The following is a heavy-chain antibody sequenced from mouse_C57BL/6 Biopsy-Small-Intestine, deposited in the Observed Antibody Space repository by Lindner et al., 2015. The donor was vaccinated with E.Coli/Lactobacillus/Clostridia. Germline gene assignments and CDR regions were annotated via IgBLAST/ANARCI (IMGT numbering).Heavy chain of an antibody. D-gene: IGHD3-2*01. Sequence: VQLQESGGGLVKPGGSRKLSCAASGFTFSDYGMHWVRQAPEKGLEWVAYISSGFSTVYYADTVKGRFTISRDNAKNTLFLQMTNLRSEDSAMYYCARRQLGLRALFDYWGQGTTLTVSS. CDR2: ISSGFSTV. J-gene: IGHJ2*01. CDR3: ARRQLGLRALFDY. CDR1: GFTFSDYG. V-gene: IGHV5-17*01.